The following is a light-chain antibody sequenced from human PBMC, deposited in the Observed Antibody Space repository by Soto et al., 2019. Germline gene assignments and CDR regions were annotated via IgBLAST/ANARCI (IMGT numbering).Light chain of an antibody. CDR1: SNDVGGYNY. J-gene: IGLJ3*02. CDR2: EVT. Sequence: QSVLTQPASVSGSPGQSITISCTGTSNDVGGYNYVSWYQQHPVQAPKLIIFEVTYRPSGVSNRFSGSKSGNTASLSISGLQAEDEAEYYCASYTSISTWVFGGGTQLTVL. V-gene: IGLV2-14*01. CDR3: ASYTSISTWV.